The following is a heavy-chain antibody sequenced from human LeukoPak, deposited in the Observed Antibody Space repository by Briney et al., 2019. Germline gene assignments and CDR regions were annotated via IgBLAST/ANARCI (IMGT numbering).Heavy chain of an antibody. CDR2: INHSGST. CDR1: GGSISGYY. D-gene: IGHD2-15*01. J-gene: IGHJ4*02. CDR3: ARGSGYCSGGSCVNDY. V-gene: IGHV4-34*01. Sequence: SETLSLTCAVYGGSISGYYWSWIRQPPGKGLEWIGEINHSGSTNYNPSLKSRVTISVDTSKNQFSLKLSSVTAADTAVYYCARGSGYCSGGSCVNDYWGQGTLVTVSS.